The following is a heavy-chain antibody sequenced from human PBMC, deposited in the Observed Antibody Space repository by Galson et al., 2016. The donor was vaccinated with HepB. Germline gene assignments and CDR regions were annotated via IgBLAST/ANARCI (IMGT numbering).Heavy chain of an antibody. CDR1: GFTFSNYA. V-gene: IGHV3-23*01. Sequence: SLRLSCAASGFTFSNYAMSWVRQAPGKGLEWVSAISGSGGSTYYADSVKGRFPLSRDNSKNTLYLQMNSLRAEDTAVYYCAKFTFSNTLSAFDIWGQGTMVTVSS. CDR3: AKFTFSNTLSAFDI. J-gene: IGHJ3*02. CDR2: ISGSGGST. D-gene: IGHD3-16*01.